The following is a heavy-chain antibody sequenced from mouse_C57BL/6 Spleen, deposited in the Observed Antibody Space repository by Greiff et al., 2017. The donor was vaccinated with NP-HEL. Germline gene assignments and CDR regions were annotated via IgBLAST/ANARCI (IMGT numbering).Heavy chain of an antibody. J-gene: IGHJ2*01. CDR2: IDPSDSYT. Sequence: VQLQQSGAELVKPGASVKLSCKASGYTFTSYWMQWVKQRPGQGLEWIGEIDPSDSYTNYNQKFKGKATLTVDTSSSTASMQLSSLTSEDSAVYYCARWRSTTVVDFDYWGQGTTLTVSS. CDR3: ARWRSTTVVDFDY. D-gene: IGHD1-1*01. V-gene: IGHV1-50*01. CDR1: GYTFTSYW.